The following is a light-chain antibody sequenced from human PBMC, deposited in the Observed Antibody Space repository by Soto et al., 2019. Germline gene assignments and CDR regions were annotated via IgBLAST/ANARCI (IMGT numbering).Light chain of an antibody. Sequence: DIQMTQSPSSLSASVGDRVTITCRASQSISSYLNWYQQKPGKAPKLLIYAASSLQSGVPSRFSGSVSATDFTLTISSLQPEDFATYYCQQSYSTPLDTFGQGTKLEIK. CDR2: AAS. CDR3: QQSYSTPLDT. CDR1: QSISSY. J-gene: IGKJ2*01. V-gene: IGKV1-39*01.